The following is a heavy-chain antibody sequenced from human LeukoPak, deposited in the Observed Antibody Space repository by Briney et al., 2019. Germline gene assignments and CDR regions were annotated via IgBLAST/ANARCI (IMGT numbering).Heavy chain of an antibody. V-gene: IGHV4-34*01. CDR3: ARGGLVVVVPAARNWFDP. CDR1: GGSFSGYY. CDR2: INHSGST. Sequence: SETLSLTCAVYGGSFSGYYWSWIRLPPGKGLEWIGEINHSGSTNYNPSLKSRVTISVDTSKNQFSLKLSSVTAADTAVYYCARGGLVVVVPAARNWFDPWGHGALVTVSS. D-gene: IGHD2-2*01. J-gene: IGHJ5*02.